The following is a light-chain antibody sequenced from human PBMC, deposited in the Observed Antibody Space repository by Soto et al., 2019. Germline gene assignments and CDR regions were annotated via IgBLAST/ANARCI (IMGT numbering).Light chain of an antibody. CDR3: AAWDDSLSGPL. V-gene: IGLV1-47*01. CDR2: RNN. Sequence: QSVLTQPPSASETSGQRVTISCSGSSSNIGSNYVYWYQQFPGTAPKVLIYRNNQRPSGVPDRFSGSKSGTSASLAISGLRSEDEADYYCAAWDDSLSGPLFGTGTKVTVL. CDR1: SSNIGSNY. J-gene: IGLJ1*01.